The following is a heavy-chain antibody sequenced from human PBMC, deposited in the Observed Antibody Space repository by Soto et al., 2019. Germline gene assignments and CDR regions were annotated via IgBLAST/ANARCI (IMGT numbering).Heavy chain of an antibody. J-gene: IGHJ4*02. D-gene: IGHD1-26*01. Sequence: PSETLSLTCTVSGGSISSSSYYWGWIRQPPGKGLEWIGSIYYSGSTYHNPPLKSRVTISKDTSKNQFSLKLSSVTAADTAVFYCAVGSSGFQYIHWGQGRQVTDST. CDR3: AVGSSGFQYIH. V-gene: IGHV4-39*01. CDR1: GGSISSSSYY. CDR2: IYYSGST.